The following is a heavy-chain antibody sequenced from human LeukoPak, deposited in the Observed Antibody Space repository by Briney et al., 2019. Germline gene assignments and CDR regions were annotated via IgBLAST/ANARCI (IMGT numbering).Heavy chain of an antibody. CDR3: ARDPDALDY. V-gene: IGHV3-48*02. CDR1: GFTFSGYS. J-gene: IGHJ4*02. Sequence: GGSLRLSCAASGFTFSGYSMNWVRQAPGKGLEWVAYIRSSGSPIYYADSVKGRFTISRDNAKNSLYLQMNSLRDEDTAVYYCARDPDALDYWGQGTLVTVSS. CDR2: IRSSGSPI.